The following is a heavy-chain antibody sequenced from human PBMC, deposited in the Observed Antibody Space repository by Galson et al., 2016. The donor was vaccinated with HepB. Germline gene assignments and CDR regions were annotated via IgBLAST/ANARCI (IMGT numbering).Heavy chain of an antibody. Sequence: SVKVSCKASGYSFTSYGISWVLQAPGQGLEWMGWISPYNGNTNYAQKFQGRVTMTTDTSTSTAYMEVRNLRSDDTAVYYCAIMDHSGRPTLVDYWGQGSLVTVSS. CDR1: GYSFTSYG. V-gene: IGHV1-18*01. D-gene: IGHD1-26*01. J-gene: IGHJ4*02. CDR3: AIMDHSGRPTLVDY. CDR2: ISPYNGNT.